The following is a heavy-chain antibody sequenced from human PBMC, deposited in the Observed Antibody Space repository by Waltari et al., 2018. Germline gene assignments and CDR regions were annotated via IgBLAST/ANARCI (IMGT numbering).Heavy chain of an antibody. Sequence: EVQLVQSGAEVKKPGDTVKISCKVSGYTFTGSYIHWLQEAPGKGLEWMGLVDPEDGETIFAEKFQGRIIITADTSTDTAYMELSSLRSEDTAIYYCAKAARPEYYYMDVWGKGTTVTISS. V-gene: IGHV1-69-2*01. CDR1: GYTFTGSY. D-gene: IGHD6-6*01. CDR3: AKAARPEYYYMDV. CDR2: VDPEDGET. J-gene: IGHJ6*03.